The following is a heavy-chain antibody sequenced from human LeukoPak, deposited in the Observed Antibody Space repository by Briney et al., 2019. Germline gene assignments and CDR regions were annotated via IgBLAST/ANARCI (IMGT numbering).Heavy chain of an antibody. V-gene: IGHV4-38-2*02. CDR1: GYSISSGYY. Sequence: PSETLSLTCTVSGYSISSGYYWGWIRQPPGKGLEWIGSIYHSGSTYYNPSLKSRVTISVDTSKNQFSLKLSSVTAADTAVYYCARGKDGVLVVDATQVVLSGVFDIWGRGTMVTISS. CDR3: ARGKDGVLVVDATQVVLSGVFDI. J-gene: IGHJ3*02. D-gene: IGHD2-8*02. CDR2: IYHSGST.